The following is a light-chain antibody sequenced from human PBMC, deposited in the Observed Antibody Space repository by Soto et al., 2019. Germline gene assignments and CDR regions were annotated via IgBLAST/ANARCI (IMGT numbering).Light chain of an antibody. CDR3: LQDYDFPYT. V-gene: IGKV1-6*01. CDR2: AAS. Sequence: AIQMTQSPPSLSASVGDRVIITCRASQDIRVDVGWLQQRPGHAPNLLIYAASTLHTGVQSTFTGSGSGTDLTLSINDLQPEDVETYFCLQDYDFPYTFGQGTKREI. J-gene: IGKJ2*01. CDR1: QDIRVD.